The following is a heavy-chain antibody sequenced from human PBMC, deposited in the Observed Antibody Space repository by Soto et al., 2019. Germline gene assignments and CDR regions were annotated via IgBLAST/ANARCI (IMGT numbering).Heavy chain of an antibody. CDR3: ARLRYDYGDYLWFDP. V-gene: IGHV5-10-1*03. Sequence: EVQLVQSGAEVKKPGESLRISCKGSGYSFTSYRISWVRQMPGKGLEWMGRIDPSDSYTKYSPSFQGHVTMSADKSISTAYLQWSSLKASDTAMYYCARLRYDYGDYLWFDPWGQGTLVTVSS. CDR1: GYSFTSYR. J-gene: IGHJ5*02. CDR2: IDPSDSYT. D-gene: IGHD4-17*01.